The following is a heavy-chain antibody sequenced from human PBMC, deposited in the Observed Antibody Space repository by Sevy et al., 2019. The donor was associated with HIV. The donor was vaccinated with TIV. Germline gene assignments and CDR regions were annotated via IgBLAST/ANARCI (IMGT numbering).Heavy chain of an antibody. CDR2: IYYSGST. J-gene: IGHJ5*02. V-gene: IGHV4-30-4*01. CDR3: ARGGGGGNNWFDP. CDR1: GGSISSGDYY. D-gene: IGHD3-16*01. Sequence: TLSLTCTVSGGSISSGDYYWSWIRQPPGKGQEWIGYIYYSGSTYYNPSLKSRVTISVDTSKNQFSLKLSSVTAAETAGYYRARGGGGGNNWFDPWGQGTLVTVSS.